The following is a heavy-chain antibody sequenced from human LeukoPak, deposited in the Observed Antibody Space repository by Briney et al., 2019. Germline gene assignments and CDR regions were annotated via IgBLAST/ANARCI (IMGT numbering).Heavy chain of an antibody. D-gene: IGHD2-15*01. CDR1: GDSVSSNSAA. CDR2: TYYRSKWSN. J-gene: IGHJ2*01. V-gene: IGHV6-1*01. Sequence: SQTLSLTCAISGDSVSSNSAAWNWIRQSPSRGLEWLGRTYYRSKWSNDYAVSVKSRITINPDTSQNQFSLQLSSLTPEDTAVYYCARGPIGGWYFDLWGRGTLVTVSS. CDR3: ARGPIGGWYFDL.